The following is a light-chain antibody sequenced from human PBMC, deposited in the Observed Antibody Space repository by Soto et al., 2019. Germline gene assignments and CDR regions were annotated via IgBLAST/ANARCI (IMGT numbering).Light chain of an antibody. Sequence: QSVLTQPASVSGSPGQSITISCTGSSSDVGRYNLVSWYRHHPGKAPKLMICEVTNRPPGVSNRFSGSKSGNTASLTISGLQTDDEADYYCCSYTSSSTWVFGGGTQLTVL. J-gene: IGLJ3*02. CDR3: CSYTSSSTWV. CDR2: EVT. V-gene: IGLV2-14*02. CDR1: SSDVGRYNL.